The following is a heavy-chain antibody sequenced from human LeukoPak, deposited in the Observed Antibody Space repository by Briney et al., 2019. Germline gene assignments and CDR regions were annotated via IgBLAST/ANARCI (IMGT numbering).Heavy chain of an antibody. CDR3: ARDRSEYYGSKSSYDY. D-gene: IGHD3-10*01. CDR1: GYTFTGYY. Sequence: ASVKVSCKASGYTFTGYYMHWGRQAPGQGLEWMGWINPNSGGTNYAQKFQGRVTMTRDTSISTAYMELSRLRSDDTAVYYCARDRSEYYGSKSSYDYWGQGTLVTVSS. V-gene: IGHV1-2*02. J-gene: IGHJ4*02. CDR2: INPNSGGT.